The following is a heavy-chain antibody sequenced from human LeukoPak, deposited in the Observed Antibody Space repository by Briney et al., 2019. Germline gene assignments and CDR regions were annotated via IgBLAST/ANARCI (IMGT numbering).Heavy chain of an antibody. D-gene: IGHD2-15*01. Sequence: TGGSLRLSCAASGFTFSSYAMHWVRQAPGKGLEWVAVISYDGSNKYYADSVKGRFTISRDNSKNTLYLQMNSLRAEDTAVYYCASSYCSGGSCYPLGPRIDYWGQGTLVTVSS. J-gene: IGHJ4*02. V-gene: IGHV3-30-3*01. CDR1: GFTFSSYA. CDR2: ISYDGSNK. CDR3: ASSYCSGGSCYPLGPRIDY.